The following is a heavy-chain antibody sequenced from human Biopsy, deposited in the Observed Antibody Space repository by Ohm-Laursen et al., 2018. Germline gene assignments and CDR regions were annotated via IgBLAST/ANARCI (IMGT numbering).Heavy chain of an antibody. D-gene: IGHD3-22*01. Sequence: SDTLSLTCSVSGASVSTDYWSWIRQPAGKGLEWIGRTYISGRTDYNPSLKSRVTISVDTSKNQFSLKVRSVTAADTAVYYCVRGVDYYDPYHYYALDVWGQGTTVTVSS. CDR2: TYISGRT. CDR1: GASVSTDY. CDR3: VRGVDYYDPYHYYALDV. V-gene: IGHV4-4*07. J-gene: IGHJ6*02.